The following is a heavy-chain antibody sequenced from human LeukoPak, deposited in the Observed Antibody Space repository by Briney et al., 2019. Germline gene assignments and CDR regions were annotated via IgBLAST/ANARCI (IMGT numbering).Heavy chain of an antibody. J-gene: IGHJ2*01. Sequence: GGSLRLSCAASGFTFINHGFHWVRQAPSKGLEWVALIGVDGSKKYYADSLKGRITVSRDNSRNTLDLQMSSLRVEDTSVYYCVVVLVPAAVWQFDLWGRGTLVTVSS. CDR2: IGVDGSKK. D-gene: IGHD2-2*01. CDR1: GFTFINHG. V-gene: IGHV3-33*03. CDR3: VVVLVPAAVWQFDL.